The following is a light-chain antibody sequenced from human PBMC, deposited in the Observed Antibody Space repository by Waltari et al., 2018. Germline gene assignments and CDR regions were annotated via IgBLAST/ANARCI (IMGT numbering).Light chain of an antibody. J-gene: IGLJ1*01. Sequence: QSALPQPASVSGSPGQSITISCSGTSSDIGGFEYVAWYQQHPDKIPRLVIYDVNDRPSGVSNRFSGSKSGNTASLTISGLQAEDEADYYCSSYSSRDTLVFGGGTKVSVL. CDR1: SSDIGGFEY. V-gene: IGLV2-14*03. CDR3: SSYSSRDTLV. CDR2: DVN.